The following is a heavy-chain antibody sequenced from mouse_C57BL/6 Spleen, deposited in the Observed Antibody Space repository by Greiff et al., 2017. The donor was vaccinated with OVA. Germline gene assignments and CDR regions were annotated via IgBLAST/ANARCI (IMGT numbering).Heavy chain of an antibody. D-gene: IGHD2-1*01. CDR1: GYTFTSYW. J-gene: IGHJ4*01. V-gene: IGHV1-72*01. CDR2: IDPNSGGT. Sequence: VQLQQPGAELVKPGASVKLSCKASGYTFTSYWMHWVKQRPGRGLEWIGRIDPNSGGTKNNEKFKSKATLTVDKPSGTAYMQLSSLTSEDSAVYYCARSDGNFYYAMDYWGQGTSVTVSS. CDR3: ARSDGNFYYAMDY.